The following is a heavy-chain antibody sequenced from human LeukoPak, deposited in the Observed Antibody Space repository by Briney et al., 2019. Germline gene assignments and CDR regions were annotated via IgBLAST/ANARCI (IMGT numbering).Heavy chain of an antibody. CDR2: INHSGST. J-gene: IGHJ5*02. CDR1: GVSFSGYY. D-gene: IGHD6-13*01. V-gene: IGHV4-34*01. Sequence: SETLSLTCAVYGVSFSGYYWSWIRQPPGKGLEWIGEINHSGSTNYNPSLKSRVTISVDTSKNQFSLKLSSVTAADTAVYYCARGKHSSSWYPWFDPWGQGTLVTVSS. CDR3: ARGKHSSSWYPWFDP.